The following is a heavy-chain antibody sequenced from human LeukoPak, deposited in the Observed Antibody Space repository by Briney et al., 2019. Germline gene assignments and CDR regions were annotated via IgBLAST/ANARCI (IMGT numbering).Heavy chain of an antibody. CDR2: INPNSGGT. CDR3: ARVKVDCSGGSCYSDQLPLFDY. J-gene: IGHJ4*02. V-gene: IGHV1-2*06. D-gene: IGHD2-15*01. CDR1: GYTFTGYY. Sequence: ASVKVSCKASGYTFTGYYMHWVRQAPGQGLEWMGRINPNSGGTNYAQKSQGRVTMTRDTSISTAYMELSRLRSDDTAVYYCARVKVDCSGGSCYSDQLPLFDYWGQGTLVTVSS.